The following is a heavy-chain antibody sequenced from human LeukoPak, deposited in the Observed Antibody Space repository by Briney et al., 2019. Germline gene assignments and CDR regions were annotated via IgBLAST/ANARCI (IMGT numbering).Heavy chain of an antibody. CDR3: VRGAYCIDGPCPAPFDH. CDR2: ARNRVYGYST. V-gene: IGHV3-72*01. D-gene: IGHD2-21*01. CDR1: GFAFTDHY. J-gene: IGHJ4*02. Sequence: QTGGSLRLSCAASGFAFTDHYMDWVRQTPAKGLEWVARARNRVYGYSTEYAASVKGRFSISRDESENSLYLQMNSLRTEDTAVYYCVRGAYCIDGPCPAPFDHWGQGTLVTVSS.